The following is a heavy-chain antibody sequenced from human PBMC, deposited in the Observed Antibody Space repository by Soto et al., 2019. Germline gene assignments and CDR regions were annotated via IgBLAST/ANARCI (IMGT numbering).Heavy chain of an antibody. J-gene: IGHJ4*02. D-gene: IGHD3-10*01. CDR2: ISAYNGNT. V-gene: IGHV1-18*01. CDR3: ASGWFGEFVYQFDY. Sequence: QVQLVQSGAEVKKPGASVKVSCKPSGYTFTSYGITWVRQAPGQGLEWMGWISAYNGNTNYAQKVQGRGTMTTDTSTSTDYMELRSLGSDDTAVYYCASGWFGEFVYQFDYWGQGTLVTVSS. CDR1: GYTFTSYG.